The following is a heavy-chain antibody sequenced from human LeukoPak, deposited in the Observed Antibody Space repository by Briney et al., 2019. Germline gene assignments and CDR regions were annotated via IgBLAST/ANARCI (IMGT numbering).Heavy chain of an antibody. J-gene: IGHJ5*02. CDR3: AGSDFLECPYSFDP. CDR1: GGSISSSSYY. CDR2: IYYSGST. D-gene: IGHD3-3*01. Sequence: SETLSLTCTVSGGSISSSSYYWGCIRQPPGKGLECIGSIYYSGSTYYNPSLKSRVTISEDTSNNQFSLKVNSVTAADTAVYYCAGSDFLECPYSFDPWGQGTLVTVSS. V-gene: IGHV4-39*01.